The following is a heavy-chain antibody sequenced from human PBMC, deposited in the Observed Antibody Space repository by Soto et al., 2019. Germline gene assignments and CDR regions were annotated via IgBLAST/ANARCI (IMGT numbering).Heavy chain of an antibody. V-gene: IGHV3-9*01. CDR2: ISWNSGSI. J-gene: IGHJ6*02. D-gene: IGHD2-15*01. Sequence: PGGSLRLSCAASGFTFDDHAMHWVRQAPGKGLEWVSGISWNSGSIGYADSVKGRFTISRDNAKNSLYLQMNSLRAEDTALYYCAKDRGGNNFDYYYGMDVWGQGTTVTVSS. CDR1: GFTFDDHA. CDR3: AKDRGGNNFDYYYGMDV.